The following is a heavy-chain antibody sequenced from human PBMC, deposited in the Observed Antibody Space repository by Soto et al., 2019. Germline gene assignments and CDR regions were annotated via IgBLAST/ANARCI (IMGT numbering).Heavy chain of an antibody. CDR2: MNPNSGNT. Sequence: QVQLVQSGAEVKKPGASVKVSCKASGYTFTSYDINWVRQATGQGLEWMGWMNPNSGNTGYAQKFRGRVTMTRNTSISTAYMELSSLRSEDTAVYYCARGATIRYDFWSGYYTPDYYYGMDVWGQGTTVTVSS. D-gene: IGHD3-3*01. CDR3: ARGATIRYDFWSGYYTPDYYYGMDV. J-gene: IGHJ6*02. CDR1: GYTFTSYD. V-gene: IGHV1-8*01.